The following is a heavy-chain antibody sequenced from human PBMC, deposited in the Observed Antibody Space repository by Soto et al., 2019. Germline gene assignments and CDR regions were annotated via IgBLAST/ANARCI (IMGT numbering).Heavy chain of an antibody. D-gene: IGHD6-13*01. CDR3: ARVSIAGYSSSWYEY. CDR2: IWYDGSNK. V-gene: IGHV3-33*08. Sequence: GGSLRLSCAASGFTFSSYGMHWVRQAPGKGLERVAVIWYDGSNKYYADSVKGRFTISRDNSKNTLYLQMNSLRAEDTAVYYCARVSIAGYSSSWYEYWGQGTLVTSPQ. CDR1: GFTFSSYG. J-gene: IGHJ4*02.